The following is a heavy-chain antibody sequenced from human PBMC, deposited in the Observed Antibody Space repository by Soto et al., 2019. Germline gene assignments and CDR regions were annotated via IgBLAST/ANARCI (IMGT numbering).Heavy chain of an antibody. Sequence: ASVKVSCKASGYTFTSYAMHWVRQAPGQRLEWMGWINAGNGNTKYSQKFQGRVTITRDTSASTAYMELSSLRSEDTAVYYCARDPNYDFWSGYSDYWGQGTLVTVSS. CDR3: ARDPNYDFWSGYSDY. CDR1: GYTFTSYA. J-gene: IGHJ4*02. V-gene: IGHV1-3*01. CDR2: INAGNGNT. D-gene: IGHD3-3*01.